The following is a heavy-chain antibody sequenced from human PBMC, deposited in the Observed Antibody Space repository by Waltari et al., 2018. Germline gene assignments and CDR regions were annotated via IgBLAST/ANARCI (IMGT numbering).Heavy chain of an antibody. V-gene: IGHV1-69*08. D-gene: IGHD3-22*01. Sequence: QVQLVQSGAEVKKPGSSVKVSCKASGGTFSSYAISWVRQAPGQGLEWMGRISPIFGTANYAQKFQGRVTITADKSTSTAYMELSSLRSEDTAVYYCARSYYYDSSGYPRDDAFDIWGQGTMVTVSS. CDR1: GGTFSSYA. CDR2: ISPIFGTA. J-gene: IGHJ3*02. CDR3: ARSYYYDSSGYPRDDAFDI.